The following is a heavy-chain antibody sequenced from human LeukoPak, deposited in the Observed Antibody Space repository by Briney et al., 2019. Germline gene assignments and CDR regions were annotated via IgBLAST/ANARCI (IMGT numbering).Heavy chain of an antibody. D-gene: IGHD3-16*01. CDR2: INPNSGGA. V-gene: IGHV1-2*02. CDR3: ARAYYDTSSNYIDY. Sequence: ASVKVSCKASGSTFTGYYMHWVRQAPGQGLEWVGWINPNSGGAIYGQKFQGRVTMTRDTSITTLYMELSSLKSDDTAVYYCARAYYDTSSNYIDYWGQGTLVTVSS. J-gene: IGHJ4*02. CDR1: GSTFTGYY.